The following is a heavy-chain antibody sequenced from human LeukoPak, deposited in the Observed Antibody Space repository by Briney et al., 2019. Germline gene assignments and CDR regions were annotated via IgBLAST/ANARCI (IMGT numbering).Heavy chain of an antibody. CDR3: ARTMATITGWFDP. D-gene: IGHD5-24*01. V-gene: IGHV4-39*07. Sequence: SETLSLTCTVSGGSISSSSYYWGWIRQPPGRGLEWIGSIYYSGSTYYNPSLKSRVTISVDTSKNQFSLKLSSVTAADTAVYYCARTMATITGWFDPWGQGTLVTVSS. CDR1: GGSISSSSYY. CDR2: IYYSGST. J-gene: IGHJ5*02.